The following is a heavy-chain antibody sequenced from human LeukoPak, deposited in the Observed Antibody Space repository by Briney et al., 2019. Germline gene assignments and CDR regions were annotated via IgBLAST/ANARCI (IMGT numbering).Heavy chain of an antibody. V-gene: IGHV4-61*02. D-gene: IGHD3-10*01. CDR2: IYTSGST. J-gene: IGHJ4*02. Sequence: SQTLSLTCTVSGGSISSGSYYWSWIRQPAGKGLEWIGRIYTSGSTNYNPSLKSRVTISVDTSKNQFSLKLSSVTAADTAVYYCAPLARSYYGSGGDYWGQGTLVTVSS. CDR1: GGSISSGSYY. CDR3: APLARSYYGSGGDY.